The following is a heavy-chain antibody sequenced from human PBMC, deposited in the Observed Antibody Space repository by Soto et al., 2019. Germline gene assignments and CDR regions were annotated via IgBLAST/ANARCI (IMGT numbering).Heavy chain of an antibody. V-gene: IGHV3-33*01. CDR1: GFTFTSYG. Sequence: QVQLVESGGGVVQPGKSLRLSCAASGFTFTSYGMHWVRQAPGKGLEWVAIIWYDGSNKFHADSVKGRFTISRDNSKSTLYPQMNSLRAEDTAVYYCARDEDYYGGNMDVWGQGTTVTVSS. D-gene: IGHD3-10*01. J-gene: IGHJ6*02. CDR2: IWYDGSNK. CDR3: ARDEDYYGGNMDV.